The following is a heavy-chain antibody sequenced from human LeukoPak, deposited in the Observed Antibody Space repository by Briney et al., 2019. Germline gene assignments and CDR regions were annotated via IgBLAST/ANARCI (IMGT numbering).Heavy chain of an antibody. D-gene: IGHD2-15*01. J-gene: IGHJ5*02. V-gene: IGHV3-11*05. CDR3: ARVLWFDG. CDR1: GFTFSDYY. Sequence: GGSLRLSCAASGFTFSDYYMSWIRQAPGKGLEWISYISSRSDYTNYADSVKGRLTISRDNAKNSLYLHMNNLRVEDTAVYFCARVLWFDGGGQGTLVTVSS. CDR2: ISSRSDYT.